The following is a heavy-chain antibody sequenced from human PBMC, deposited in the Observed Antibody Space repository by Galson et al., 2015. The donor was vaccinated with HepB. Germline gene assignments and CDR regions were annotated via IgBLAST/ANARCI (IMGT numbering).Heavy chain of an antibody. CDR1: LFTFITYW. CDR3: VRLRVFDRGHWACDP. J-gene: IGHJ5*02. Sequence: SLRLSCAASLFTFITYWLPCVRQSPGKGLAFVDILNPDGNEKHYVDSVKGRFTISRDNAKNSLYLQMNSLRVEDTALYYCVRLRVFDRGHWACDPWGQATSVIVSS. CDR2: LNPDGNEK. V-gene: IGHV3-7*01. D-gene: IGHD2-8*01.